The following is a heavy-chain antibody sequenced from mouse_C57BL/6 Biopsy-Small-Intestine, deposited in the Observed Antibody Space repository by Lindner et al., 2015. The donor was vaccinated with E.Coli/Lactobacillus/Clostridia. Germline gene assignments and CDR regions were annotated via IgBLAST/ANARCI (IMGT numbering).Heavy chain of an antibody. V-gene: IGHV1-81*01. CDR2: INPNSGSA. Sequence: SVKVSCKASGYTFTSYDISWVRQATGQGLEWMGWINPNSGSAGYAQKFQGRVTLTRDTSISTAFMELSSLRSDDTAVYYCARGMWIPASGTMGDWGQGTQVTVSS. J-gene: IGHJ4*01. CDR1: GYTFTSYD. CDR3: ARGMWIPASGTMGD.